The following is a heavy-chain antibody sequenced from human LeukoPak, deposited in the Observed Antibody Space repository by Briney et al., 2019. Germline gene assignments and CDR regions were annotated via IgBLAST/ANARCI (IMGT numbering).Heavy chain of an antibody. V-gene: IGHV1-69*13. CDR1: GGTFSSYA. D-gene: IGHD4/OR15-4a*01. CDR2: IIPIFGTA. CDR3: ARGKLGCSYCFDY. J-gene: IGHJ4*02. Sequence: SVKVSCKAPGGTFSSYAISWVRQAPGQGLEWMGGIIPIFGTANYAQKFQGRVTITADESTSTAYMELSSLRSEDTAVCYCARGKLGCSYCFDYWGQGTLVTVSS.